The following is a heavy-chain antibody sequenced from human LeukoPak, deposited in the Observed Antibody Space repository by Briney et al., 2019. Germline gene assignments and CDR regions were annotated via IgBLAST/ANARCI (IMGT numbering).Heavy chain of an antibody. CDR3: ARVVSGYDYGTFDY. V-gene: IGHV3-23*01. D-gene: IGHD5-12*01. CDR2: ISGSGGST. CDR1: GFTFSSYA. Sequence: GGSLRLSCAASGFTFSSYAMSWVRQAPGKGLEWVSAISGSGGSTYYADSVKGRFTISRDNSKNTLYLQMNSLRAEDTAVYYCARVVSGYDYGTFDYWGQGTLVTVSS. J-gene: IGHJ4*02.